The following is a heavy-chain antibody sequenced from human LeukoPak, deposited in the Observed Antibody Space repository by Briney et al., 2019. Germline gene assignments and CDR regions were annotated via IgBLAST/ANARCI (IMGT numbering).Heavy chain of an antibody. J-gene: IGHJ6*02. CDR1: GYTFTSYY. CDR3: ARDDDGDYVPYYYYGMDV. CDR2: INPSGGST. D-gene: IGHD4-17*01. Sequence: GASVKVSCKASGYTFTSYYMHWVRQAPGQGLEWMGIINPSGGSTSYAQKFQGRVTITRDTSTSTVYMELSSLRSEDTAVYYCARDDDGDYVPYYYYGMDVWGQGTTVTVSS. V-gene: IGHV1-46*01.